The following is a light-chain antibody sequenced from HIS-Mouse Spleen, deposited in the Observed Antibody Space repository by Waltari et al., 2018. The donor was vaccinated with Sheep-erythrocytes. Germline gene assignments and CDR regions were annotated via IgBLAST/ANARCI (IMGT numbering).Light chain of an antibody. CDR1: SSDVGGYNY. V-gene: IGLV2-8*01. CDR3: SSYAGSNNWV. CDR2: EVS. J-gene: IGLJ3*02. Sequence: SALTQPPSASGSPGQSVTISCTGTSSDVGGYNYVSWSQQHPGKAPKLMIYEVSKRPSGVPATFSGPKSGNTASLTVSGLQAEDEADYYCSSYAGSNNWVFGGGTKLTVL.